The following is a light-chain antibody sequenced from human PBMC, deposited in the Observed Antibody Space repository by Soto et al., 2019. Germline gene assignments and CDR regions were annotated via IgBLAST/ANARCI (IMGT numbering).Light chain of an antibody. V-gene: IGKV3-20*01. J-gene: IGKJ4*01. CDR3: QQYGSSPPLT. CDR2: GAS. Sequence: EIVLTQSPGTLSLSPGERATLSCRASQSVSSSHLAWYQQKPGQAPRLLIYGASSRATGIPDRFSGSGSRTDFTLTISRLEPEDFVVYYCQQYGSSPPLTFGGGTKVEIK. CDR1: QSVSSSH.